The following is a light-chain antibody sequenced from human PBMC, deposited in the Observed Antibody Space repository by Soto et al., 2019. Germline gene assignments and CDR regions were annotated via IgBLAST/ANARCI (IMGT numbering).Light chain of an antibody. J-gene: IGKJ1*01. CDR2: GAS. Sequence: EIVMTQSPATLSVSPGERATVSCRASQSVSSNLAWYQQKPGQAPRLLIYGASTRATGIPARFSGSGSGTEFTLTISSLQSEDFAVYYCQQYNNWPPPSFGQGTKVEIK. CDR1: QSVSSN. CDR3: QQYNNWPPPS. V-gene: IGKV3-15*01.